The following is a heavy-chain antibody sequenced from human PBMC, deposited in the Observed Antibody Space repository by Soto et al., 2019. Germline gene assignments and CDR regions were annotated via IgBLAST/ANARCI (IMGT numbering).Heavy chain of an antibody. Sequence: GGSLRLSCAASGFSFGSYALSWVRQAPGKGLEWVSTISGSDGKTFYADSVKGRFSISRDTSQNTLYLQMNSLRADDTAIYYCARWGYLDYWGQGTRVTVSS. CDR3: ARWGYLDY. V-gene: IGHV3-23*01. CDR1: GFSFGSYA. J-gene: IGHJ4*02. D-gene: IGHD1-26*01. CDR2: ISGSDGKT.